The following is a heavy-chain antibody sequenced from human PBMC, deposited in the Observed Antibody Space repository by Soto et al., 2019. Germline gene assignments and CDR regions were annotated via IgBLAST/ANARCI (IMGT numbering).Heavy chain of an antibody. D-gene: IGHD2-15*01. CDR2: ISYDGSDK. Sequence: QVQLVESGGGVVQPGRSLRLSCAASGFTFSKYGMHWVRQAPGKGLEWVAVISYDGSDKYYADSVKGRFTISRDNSKNTLYLQMHSLRAADTAVYYCTVLEGGFDIWGQGTMVTVSS. V-gene: IGHV3-30*03. J-gene: IGHJ3*02. CDR1: GFTFSKYG. CDR3: TVLEGGFDI.